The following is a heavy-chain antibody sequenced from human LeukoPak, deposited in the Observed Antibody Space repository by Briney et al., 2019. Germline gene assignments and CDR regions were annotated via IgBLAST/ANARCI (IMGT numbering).Heavy chain of an antibody. J-gene: IGHJ4*02. CDR3: AKDLNYDSSGYYPPKGFDY. V-gene: IGHV3-23*01. Sequence: GGSPRLSCAASGFTFSSYAMSWVRQAPGKGLEWVSAISGSGGSTYYADSVKGRFTISRDNSKNTLYLQMNSLRAEDTAVNYCAKDLNYDSSGYYPPKGFDYWGQGTLVTVSS. CDR1: GFTFSSYA. D-gene: IGHD3-22*01. CDR2: ISGSGGST.